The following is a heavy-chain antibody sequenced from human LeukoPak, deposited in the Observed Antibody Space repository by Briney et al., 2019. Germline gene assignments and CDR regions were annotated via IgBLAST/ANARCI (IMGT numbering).Heavy chain of an antibody. D-gene: IGHD3-10*01. CDR1: AGSSSPYF. V-gene: IGHV4-59*01. CDR2: ISYTGSA. CDR3: AGDDYRGVTTFDP. Sequence: SETLSLTCTVSAGSSSPYFWSWFRQPPGKGLEWIGYISYTGSAIYSPSLKSRVTISVDTSKNQFSLQLTSVTAADTAVYYCAGDDYRGVTTFDPWGQGTLVTVSS. J-gene: IGHJ5*02.